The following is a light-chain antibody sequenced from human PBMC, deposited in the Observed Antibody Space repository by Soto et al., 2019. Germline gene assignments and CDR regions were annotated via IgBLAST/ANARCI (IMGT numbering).Light chain of an antibody. CDR2: NNN. CDR1: YSNIGRNY. V-gene: IGLV1-47*02. J-gene: IGLJ2*01. CDR3: ASWDDSLSGYVI. Sequence: QAVVTQPPSASGTPGQRVTISCSGSYSNIGRNYVYWYQQLPGTAPKLLIYNNNQRPSGVPDRFSVSKSGTSASLAISGLRSEDEADYYCASWDDSLSGYVIFGGGTKLTVL.